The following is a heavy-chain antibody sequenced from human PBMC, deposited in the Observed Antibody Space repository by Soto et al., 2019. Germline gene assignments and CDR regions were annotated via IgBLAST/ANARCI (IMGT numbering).Heavy chain of an antibody. J-gene: IGHJ6*02. V-gene: IGHV4-39*01. D-gene: IGHD3-3*01. Sequence: PSETLSLTCTVSGGSITSGGYSWDWISQPPGKGLEWIGTVHSTGGTHYSPSLRSRVTISVDTSKNLFPLKMTSASATDTAVYFCAKREDSSRFGGLDIWGQGTAVTVSS. CDR2: VHSTGGT. CDR1: GGSITSGGYS. CDR3: AKREDSSRFGGLDI.